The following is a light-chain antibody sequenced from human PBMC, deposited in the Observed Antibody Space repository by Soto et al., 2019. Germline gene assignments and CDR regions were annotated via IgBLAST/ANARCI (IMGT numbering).Light chain of an antibody. CDR1: SGHSNYA. CDR3: QTWGSGIVV. J-gene: IGLJ2*01. Sequence: QLVLTQSPSASASLGASVKLTCTLSSGHSNYAIAWHQQQSKKGPRYLINLNSDGSHSKGDGIPDRFSGSSSGAERYLTISSLQSEDEADYYGQTWGSGIVVFGGGTKLTVL. V-gene: IGLV4-69*01. CDR2: LNSDGSH.